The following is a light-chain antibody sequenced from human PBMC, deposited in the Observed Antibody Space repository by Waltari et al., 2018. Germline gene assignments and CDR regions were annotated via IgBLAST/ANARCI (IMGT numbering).Light chain of an antibody. CDR1: QSVRSNY. CDR3: QQYVSSPRT. J-gene: IGKJ1*01. Sequence: IVLTQSPGTLSLSPGERATLSCRASQSVRSNYLAWYQQKPGQAPRLLIYGASSRATGIADRFSGSGSGTDFTLTISRLEPEDFAAYYCQQYVSSPRTFGQGTKVDIK. V-gene: IGKV3-20*01. CDR2: GAS.